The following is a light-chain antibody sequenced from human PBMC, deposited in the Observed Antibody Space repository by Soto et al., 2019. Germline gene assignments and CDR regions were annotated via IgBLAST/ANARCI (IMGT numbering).Light chain of an antibody. CDR2: LGS. CDR1: QSLLHSNGYNY. CDR3: MQALQTPWT. Sequence: DIVMTQSPRSLPVTPGEPASISCRSSQSLLHSNGYNYLDWYLQKPGQSPQLPIYLGSTRASGVPDRFSGSGSGTDFTLKIARVEADDVGVYYCMQALQTPWTFGQGTKVEIK. V-gene: IGKV2-28*01. J-gene: IGKJ1*01.